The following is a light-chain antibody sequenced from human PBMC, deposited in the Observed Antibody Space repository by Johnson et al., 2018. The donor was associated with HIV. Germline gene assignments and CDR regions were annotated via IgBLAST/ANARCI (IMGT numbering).Light chain of an antibody. CDR2: END. CDR1: SSNIGSNY. Sequence: QSVLTQPPSVSAAPGQKVTISCSGSSSNIGSNYVSWYQQFPGTAPKLLIYENDKRPSGIPDRFSGSKSDTSATLGITGLQTRDEAVYYCGTWDTSLSAYVFVTVTKVTVL. J-gene: IGLJ1*01. CDR3: GTWDTSLSAYV. V-gene: IGLV1-51*02.